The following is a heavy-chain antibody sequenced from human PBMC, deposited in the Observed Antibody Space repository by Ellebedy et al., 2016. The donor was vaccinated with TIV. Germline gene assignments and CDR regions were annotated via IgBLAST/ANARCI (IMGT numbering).Heavy chain of an antibody. D-gene: IGHD4-17*01. Sequence: GESLKIPXAASGFTFSSYGMHWVRQAPGKGLEWVAVISYDGSNKYYADSVKGRFTISRDNSKNTLYLQMNSLRAEDTAVYYCAKDPHDYGDYPPIYWGQGTLVTVSS. CDR2: ISYDGSNK. V-gene: IGHV3-30*18. J-gene: IGHJ4*02. CDR1: GFTFSSYG. CDR3: AKDPHDYGDYPPIY.